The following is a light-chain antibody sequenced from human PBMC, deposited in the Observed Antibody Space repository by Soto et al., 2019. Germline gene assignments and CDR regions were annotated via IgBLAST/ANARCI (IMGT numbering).Light chain of an antibody. CDR2: DVS. CDR3: SSFTGGSTLVV. V-gene: IGLV2-14*03. CDR1: SSDVGGYKY. J-gene: IGLJ1*01. Sequence: QSALTQPASVSGSPGQSITISCAGTSSDVGGYKYVSWYQQHPGKAPKLMMFDVSNRPSGVSNRFSGSKSGNTASLTISGLQAEDEADYYCSSFTGGSTLVVFGTGTKVTVL.